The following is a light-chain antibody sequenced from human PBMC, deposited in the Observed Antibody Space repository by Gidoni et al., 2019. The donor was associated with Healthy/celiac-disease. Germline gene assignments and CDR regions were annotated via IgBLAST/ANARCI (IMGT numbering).Light chain of an antibody. CDR2: KAS. J-gene: IGKJ3*01. Sequence: DIQMAQSPSTLSASVGDRVTITCRASKSISSWLAWYQQKPGKAPKRLIYKASSLESGVPARFSGSGSGTEFTLTISSLQPDDFATYYCQQYNSYPLTFGPGTKVEIK. V-gene: IGKV1-5*03. CDR1: KSISSW. CDR3: QQYNSYPLT.